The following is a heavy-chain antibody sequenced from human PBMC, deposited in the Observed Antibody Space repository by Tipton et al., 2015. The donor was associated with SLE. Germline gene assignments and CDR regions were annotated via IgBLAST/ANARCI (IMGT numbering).Heavy chain of an antibody. V-gene: IGHV4-59*12. CDR2: VFYSGST. D-gene: IGHD5-12*01. Sequence: TLSLTCSVSGGSIGYYYWNWIRRPPGKGLEWIGYVFYSGSTTYNPSFRGRVTMSVDTSKIQFSLRLSSVTAADTAVYYCARGVPSGYDLGYFYNGMDVWGQGTTVTVSS. CDR3: ARGVPSGYDLGYFYNGMDV. CDR1: GGSIGYYY. J-gene: IGHJ6*02.